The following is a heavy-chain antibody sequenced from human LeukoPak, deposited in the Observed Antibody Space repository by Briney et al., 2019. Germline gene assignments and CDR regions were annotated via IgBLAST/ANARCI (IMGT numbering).Heavy chain of an antibody. J-gene: IGHJ5*02. Sequence: SETLSLTCAVYGGSFSGYYWSWIRQPPGQGLEWIGEINHSGSTNYNPSLKSRVTISVDTSKNQFSLKLRSVTAADTAVYYCARFYCTNGVFLIGFDPWGQGTLVTVSS. CDR1: GGSFSGYY. D-gene: IGHD2-8*01. CDR2: INHSGST. V-gene: IGHV4-34*01. CDR3: ARFYCTNGVFLIGFDP.